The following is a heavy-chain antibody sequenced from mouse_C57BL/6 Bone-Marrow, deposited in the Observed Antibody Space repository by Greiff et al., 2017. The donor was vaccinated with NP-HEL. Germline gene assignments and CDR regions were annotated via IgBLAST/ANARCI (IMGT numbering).Heavy chain of an antibody. Sequence: EVQRVESGEGLVKPGGSLKLSCAASGFTFSSYAMSWVRQTPEKRLEWVAYISSGGDYIYYADTVKGRFTISRDNARNTLYLQMSSLKSEDTAMYYCTRVIYDGYYYFDYWGQGTTLTVSS. D-gene: IGHD2-3*01. CDR1: GFTFSSYA. CDR3: TRVIYDGYYYFDY. V-gene: IGHV5-9-1*02. CDR2: ISSGGDYI. J-gene: IGHJ2*01.